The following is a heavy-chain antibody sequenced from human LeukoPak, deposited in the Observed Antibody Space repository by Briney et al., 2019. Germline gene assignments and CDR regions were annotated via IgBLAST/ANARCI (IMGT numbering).Heavy chain of an antibody. V-gene: IGHV4-39*01. D-gene: IGHD3-22*01. CDR2: IYYSGRT. CDR1: GGSISSSSYY. Sequence: SETLSLTCTVSGGSISSSSYYWGWIRQPPGKGLEWIGSIYYSGRTYYNPSLKSRVTISVDTPKNQFSLKLSSVTAADTAVYYCARLAYYYDSSGYCYYFDYWGQGTLVTVSS. CDR3: ARLAYYYDSSGYCYYFDY. J-gene: IGHJ4*02.